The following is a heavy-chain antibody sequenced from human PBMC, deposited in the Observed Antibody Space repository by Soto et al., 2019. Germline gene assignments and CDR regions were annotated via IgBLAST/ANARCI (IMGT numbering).Heavy chain of an antibody. CDR3: AREGEYSYGAFDF. D-gene: IGHD5-18*01. CDR2: IYDSGTT. V-gene: IGHV4-59*01. J-gene: IGHJ3*01. Sequence: SETLSLTCTVSGGSISRNYWSWIRQPPGKGLEWLGYIYDSGTTNYNPSVKSRGTISLDTSKSQFSLRLSSVTAADTAVYYCAREGEYSYGAFDFWGQGAQVTVSS. CDR1: GGSISRNY.